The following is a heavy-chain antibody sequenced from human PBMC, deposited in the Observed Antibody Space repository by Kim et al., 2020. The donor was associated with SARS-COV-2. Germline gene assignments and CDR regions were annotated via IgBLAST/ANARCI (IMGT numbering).Heavy chain of an antibody. D-gene: IGHD6-19*01. J-gene: IGHJ3*02. V-gene: IGHV3-7*01. CDR3: ARGGSGWYWAFDI. Sequence: YVDSVKGRFTISRDNAKNSLYLQMNSLRAEDTAVYYCARGGSGWYWAFDIWGQGTMVTVSS.